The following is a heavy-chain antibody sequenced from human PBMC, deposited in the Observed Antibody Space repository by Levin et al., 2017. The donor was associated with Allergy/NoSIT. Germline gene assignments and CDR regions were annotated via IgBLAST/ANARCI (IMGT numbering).Heavy chain of an antibody. J-gene: IGHJ5*02. Sequence: GESLKISCKASGYTFTSYGISWVRQAPGQGLEWMGWISAYNGNTNYAQKLQGRVTMTTDTSTSTAYMELRSLRSDDTAVYYCARGKLRYGSSTRCLYRTRQNWFDPWGQGTLVTVSS. CDR3: ARGKLRYGSSTRCLYRTRQNWFDP. D-gene: IGHD2-2*01. V-gene: IGHV1-18*01. CDR1: GYTFTSYG. CDR2: ISAYNGNT.